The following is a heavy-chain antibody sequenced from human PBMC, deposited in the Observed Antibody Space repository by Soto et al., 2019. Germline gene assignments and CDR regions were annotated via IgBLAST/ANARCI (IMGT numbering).Heavy chain of an antibody. V-gene: IGHV4-61*01. CDR2: FYYSGST. CDR3: ARDRDAAARSYVDH. CDR1: GSSVTSGTYY. Sequence: PSETLSLTCTVSGSSVTSGTYYWSWIRQPPGKGLEWIGYFYYSGSTKYNPSLNNRVTISADTSKNQFSLKLTSVTAADTAVYYCARDRDAAARSYVDHCGQGSLVTVSS. J-gene: IGHJ4*02. D-gene: IGHD6-13*01.